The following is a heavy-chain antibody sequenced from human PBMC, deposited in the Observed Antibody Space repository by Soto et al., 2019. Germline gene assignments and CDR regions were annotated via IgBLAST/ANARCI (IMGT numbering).Heavy chain of an antibody. J-gene: IGHJ6*02. V-gene: IGHV1-18*04. CDR3: VKDRDSNSWPSRDV. CDR2: ISPNSGNI. D-gene: IGHD3-22*01. CDR1: GFSFTGYY. Sequence: ASVKVSCKASGFSFTGYYIHWLRQAPGQGLEWMGWISPNSGNIKYAQKLQGRVIMTTDTSTSTAYMELRSLRSDDTAVYYCVKDRDSNSWPSRDVWGPGTTVTVSS.